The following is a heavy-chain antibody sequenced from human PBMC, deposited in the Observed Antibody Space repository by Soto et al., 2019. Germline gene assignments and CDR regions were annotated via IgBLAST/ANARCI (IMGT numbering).Heavy chain of an antibody. CDR2: IGGGGSSP. CDR1: GFTFSTYT. J-gene: IGHJ4*02. Sequence: EVQLLESGGGLVQPGGSLRLSCAASGFTFSTYTMSWVRQAPGKGLXXXXVIGGGGSSPSYVDSVQGRFTISRDNYKNTXFLQMNSLRAEDTAMYYCAKARCSTTNCYVPDYWGQGTLVTVSS. V-gene: IGHV3-23*01. D-gene: IGHD2-2*01. CDR3: AKARCSTTNCYVPDY.